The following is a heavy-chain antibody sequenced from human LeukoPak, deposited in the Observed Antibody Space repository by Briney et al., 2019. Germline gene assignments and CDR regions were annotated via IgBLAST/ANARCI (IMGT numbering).Heavy chain of an antibody. J-gene: IGHJ4*02. CDR3: AKVSSTLASAGALSFDF. CDR1: GYTFTDYF. Sequence: ASVKISCKASGYTFTDYFIHWEQHAPGKGLGWMGHVDPEDGEPVYADTFRGRVTFRADTATDTVFLDLSSPTSDDTAVYYCAKVSSTLASAGALSFDFWGQGTLVTVSS. CDR2: VDPEDGEP. V-gene: IGHV1-69-2*01. D-gene: IGHD6-13*01.